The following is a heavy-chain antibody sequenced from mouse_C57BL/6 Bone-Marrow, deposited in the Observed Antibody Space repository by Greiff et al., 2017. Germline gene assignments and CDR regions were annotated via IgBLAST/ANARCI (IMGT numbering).Heavy chain of an antibody. CDR2: IYPGDGDT. D-gene: IGHD3-3*01. CDR1: GYAFSSSW. Sequence: VQLQQSGPELVKPGASVKISCKASGYAFSSSWMNWVKQRPGTGLEWIGRIYPGDGDTNYNGKFKGKATLTADKSSSTAYMQLSSLTSEDSAVYFCARRGWDWFAYWGQGTLVTVSA. V-gene: IGHV1-82*01. J-gene: IGHJ3*01. CDR3: ARRGWDWFAY.